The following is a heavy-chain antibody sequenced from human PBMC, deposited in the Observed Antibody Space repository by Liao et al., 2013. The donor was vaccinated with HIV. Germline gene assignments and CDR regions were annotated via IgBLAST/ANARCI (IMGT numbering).Heavy chain of an antibody. CDR2: IYTTGST. Sequence: QVQLQESGPRLMKPSETLSLTCTVSSGSISSHYWSWIRQPAGKGLEWIGRIYTTGSTNYNPSLRSRVTMSVDTSKNQFSLRLTSVTAADTAVYYCAKAEPYMATTMYYFDYWGQGTLVTVSS. V-gene: IGHV4-4*07. J-gene: IGHJ4*02. CDR1: SGSISSHY. D-gene: IGHD5-24*01. CDR3: AKAEPYMATTMYYFDY.